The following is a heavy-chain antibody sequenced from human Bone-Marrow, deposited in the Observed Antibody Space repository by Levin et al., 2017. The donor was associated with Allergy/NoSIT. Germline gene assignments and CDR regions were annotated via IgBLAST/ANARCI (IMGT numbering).Heavy chain of an antibody. V-gene: IGHV3-21*01. Sequence: SCAASGFTFSSYSMNWVRQAPGKGLEWVSSISSSSSYIYYADSVKGRFTISRDNAKNSLYLQMNSLRAEDTAVYYCARETDTDYDILTGPTHYYYGMDGWGQGTTVTVSS. D-gene: IGHD3-9*01. CDR1: GFTFSSYS. CDR2: ISSSSSYI. J-gene: IGHJ6*02. CDR3: ARETDTDYDILTGPTHYYYGMDG.